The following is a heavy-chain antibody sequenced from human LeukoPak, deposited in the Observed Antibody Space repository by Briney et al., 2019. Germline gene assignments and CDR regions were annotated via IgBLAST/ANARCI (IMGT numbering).Heavy chain of an antibody. CDR1: GCTFSSYV. CDR2: IQYDGSNK. V-gene: IGHV3-30-3*01. CDR3: ARARRGCSSTSCYGGNFDY. Sequence: GGALRLSCPASGCTFSSYVWNWVRQPPGKGLEGWAVIQYDGSNKYYADSVKGRFTISRDNSKNTLYLQMNSLRAEDTAVYYCARARRGCSSTSCYGGNFDYWGQGTLVTVSS. J-gene: IGHJ4*02. D-gene: IGHD2-2*01.